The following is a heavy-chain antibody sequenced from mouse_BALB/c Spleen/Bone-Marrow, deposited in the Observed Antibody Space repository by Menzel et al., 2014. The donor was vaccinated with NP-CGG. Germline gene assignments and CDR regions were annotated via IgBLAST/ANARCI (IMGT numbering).Heavy chain of an antibody. CDR1: GHTFSTYW. CDR2: INPSIGYA. J-gene: IGHJ4*01. D-gene: IGHD2-4*01. CDR3: AMITFTMDY. Sequence: QVQLQQSGAELAKPGASVKMSCKASGHTFSTYWMHWVKQRPGQGLEWIGYINPSIGYADYVQKFKDKATLTAYNSSSIVYMQLSSLTSEDSAIYYCAMITFTMDYWGQGTSVTVSS. V-gene: IGHV1-7*01.